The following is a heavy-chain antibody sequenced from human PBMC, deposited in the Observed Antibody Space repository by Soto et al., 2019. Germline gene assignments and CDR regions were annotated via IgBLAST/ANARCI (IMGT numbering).Heavy chain of an antibody. V-gene: IGHV4-31*03. CDR2: IYYSGST. J-gene: IGHJ4*02. Sequence: SETLSLTCTVSGGSIRSGGYYWSWIRQHPGKGLEWIGYIYYSGSTYYNPSLKSRVTISVDTSKNQFSLKLSSVTAADTAVYYCARLRYFDWFRPYYFDYWGQGTLVTVSS. CDR3: ARLRYFDWFRPYYFDY. CDR1: GGSIRSGGYY. D-gene: IGHD3-9*01.